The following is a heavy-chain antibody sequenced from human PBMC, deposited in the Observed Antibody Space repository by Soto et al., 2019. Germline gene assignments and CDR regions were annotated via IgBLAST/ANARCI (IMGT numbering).Heavy chain of an antibody. CDR3: AKDYSTVTTDPLSVVLFDY. V-gene: IGHV3-23*01. CDR2: ITSDGRT. J-gene: IGHJ4*02. D-gene: IGHD4-17*01. CDR1: GFTFSSYA. Sequence: PGGSRRLSCAASGFTFSSYAMSWVRQAPGKGLEWVSIITSDGRTYYADSVKGRFTISRDNSKNTVYLQMNSLRAEDTAVYYCAKDYSTVTTDPLSVVLFDYWGQGALVTVSS.